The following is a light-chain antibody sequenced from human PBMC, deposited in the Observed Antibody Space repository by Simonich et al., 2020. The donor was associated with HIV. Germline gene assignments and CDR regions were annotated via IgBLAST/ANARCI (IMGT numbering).Light chain of an antibody. Sequence: EIVMTQSPATLSVSPGERPTLPCRASQSVSSNLAWYQQKPGQTPRLLSYGASTRATGIPARFSGSGSGTEFTLTISSLQSEDFAVYYCQEYNNWPPWTFGQGTKVEIK. CDR2: GAS. J-gene: IGKJ1*01. V-gene: IGKV3-15*01. CDR1: QSVSSN. CDR3: QEYNNWPPWT.